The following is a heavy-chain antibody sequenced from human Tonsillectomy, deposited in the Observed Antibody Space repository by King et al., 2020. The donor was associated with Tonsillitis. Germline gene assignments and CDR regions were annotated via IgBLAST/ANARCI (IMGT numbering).Heavy chain of an antibody. CDR1: GFTFSSYS. V-gene: IGHV3-21*01. Sequence: VQLVESGGGLVKPGGSLRLSCAASGFTFSSYSMNWVRQAPGQGLEWVSSISSSSSYIYYADSVKGRFTISRDNAKNSLYLQMSSLRAEDTAVYYCARDFRDSSGTTGWFDPWGQGTLVTVSS. D-gene: IGHD3-22*01. CDR3: ARDFRDSSGTTGWFDP. CDR2: ISSSSSYI. J-gene: IGHJ5*02.